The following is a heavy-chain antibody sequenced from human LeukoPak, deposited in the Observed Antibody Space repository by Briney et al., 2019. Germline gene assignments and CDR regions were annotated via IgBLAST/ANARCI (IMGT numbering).Heavy chain of an antibody. CDR1: GYTFTSYG. CDR2: ISAYNGNT. CDR3: ARPRYSGSYDYFDY. Sequence: ASVKVSCKAPGYTFTSYGISWVRQAPGQGLEWMGWISAYNGNTNYAQKLQGRVTMTTDTSTSTAYMELRSLRSDDTAVYYCARPRYSGSYDYFDYWGQGTLVTVSS. V-gene: IGHV1-18*01. J-gene: IGHJ4*02. D-gene: IGHD1-26*01.